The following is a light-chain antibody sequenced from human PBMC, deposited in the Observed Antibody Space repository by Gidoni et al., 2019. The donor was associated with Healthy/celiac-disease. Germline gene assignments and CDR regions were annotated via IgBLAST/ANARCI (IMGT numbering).Light chain of an antibody. CDR1: QRVNSN. CDR3: QQYNNWPPVT. J-gene: IGKJ2*01. Sequence: EIVMTQSPATLSVSPGERATLSCRASQRVNSNLAWYQQKPGQAPRLLIYDASTRATGIPGRFRGSGSGTEFTLFSSLQSEDFAGYYGQQYNNWPPVTFGQGTKLEIK. CDR2: DAS. V-gene: IGKV3-15*01.